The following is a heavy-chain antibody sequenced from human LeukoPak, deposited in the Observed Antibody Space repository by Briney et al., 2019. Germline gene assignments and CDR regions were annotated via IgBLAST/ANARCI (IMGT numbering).Heavy chain of an antibody. V-gene: IGHV4-38-2*02. J-gene: IGHJ4*02. Sequence: SETLSLTCTVSGYSISSGYYWGWIRQPPGKGLEWIGSIYHSGSTYYNPSLKSRVTISVDTSKNQFSLKLSSVTAADTAVYYCARQLYDYVWGSYRLPFDYWGQGTLVTVSS. CDR1: GYSISSGYY. CDR2: IYHSGST. D-gene: IGHD3-16*02. CDR3: ARQLYDYVWGSYRLPFDY.